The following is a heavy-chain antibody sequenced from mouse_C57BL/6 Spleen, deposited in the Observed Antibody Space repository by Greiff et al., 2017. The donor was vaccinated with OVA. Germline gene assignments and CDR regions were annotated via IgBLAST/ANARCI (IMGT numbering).Heavy chain of an antibody. CDR1: GFNIKNTY. Sequence: VQLQQSVAELVRPGASVKLSCTASGFNIKNTYMHWVKQRPEQGLEWIGRIDPANGNTKYASKFQGKATITADTTSNTAYQQLSSQTSEDTASYYCARWGDYDDDYAMDYWGQRTSVTVSS. J-gene: IGHJ4*01. CDR3: ARWGDYDDDYAMDY. D-gene: IGHD2-4*01. CDR2: IDPANGNT. V-gene: IGHV14-3*01.